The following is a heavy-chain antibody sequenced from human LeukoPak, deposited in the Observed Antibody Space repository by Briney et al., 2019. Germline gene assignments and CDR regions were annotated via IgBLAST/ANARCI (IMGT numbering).Heavy chain of an antibody. Sequence: SETLSLTCTVSGGSISSSNYYWSWIRQPPGKGLEWIGEINHSGSTNYNPSLKSRVTISVDTSKNQFSLKLSSVTAADTAVYYCARRLRDQGYGSGSYYFDYWGQGTLVTVSS. V-gene: IGHV4-39*07. CDR2: INHSGST. J-gene: IGHJ4*02. CDR1: GGSISSSNYY. D-gene: IGHD3-10*01. CDR3: ARRLRDQGYGSGSYYFDY.